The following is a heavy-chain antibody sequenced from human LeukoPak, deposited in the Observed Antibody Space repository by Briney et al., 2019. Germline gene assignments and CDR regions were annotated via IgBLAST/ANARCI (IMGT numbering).Heavy chain of an antibody. Sequence: SHTLSLTCAISGDSVSSNSAAWNWIRQSPSRGLEWLGRTYYRSKWYNDYAVSVKSRITINPDTSKNQFSLQLNSVTPEDTAVYYCARAAAAAATGWHYWFDPWGQGTLVTVSS. CDR2: TYYRSKWYN. V-gene: IGHV6-1*01. J-gene: IGHJ5*02. CDR1: GDSVSSNSAA. D-gene: IGHD6-13*01. CDR3: ARAAAAAATGWHYWFDP.